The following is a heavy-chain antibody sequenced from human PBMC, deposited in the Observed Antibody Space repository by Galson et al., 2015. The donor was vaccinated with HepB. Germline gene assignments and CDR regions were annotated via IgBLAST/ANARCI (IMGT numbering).Heavy chain of an antibody. J-gene: IGHJ5*02. CDR3: ARGGSEYCSSTSCYPGFDP. Sequence: SVKVSCKASGYTFTSYGISWVRQAPGQGLEWMGWISAYNGNTNYAQKLQGRVTMTTDTSTSTAYMELRSLRSDDTAVYYCARGGSEYCSSTSCYPGFDPWGQGTLVTVSS. V-gene: IGHV1-18*01. CDR1: GYTFTSYG. CDR2: ISAYNGNT. D-gene: IGHD2-2*01.